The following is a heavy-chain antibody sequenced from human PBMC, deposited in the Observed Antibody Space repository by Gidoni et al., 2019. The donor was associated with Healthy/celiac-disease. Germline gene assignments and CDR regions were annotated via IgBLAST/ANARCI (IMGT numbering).Heavy chain of an antibody. Sequence: QVQLVESGGGVVQPGRSLRLSCAASGFTFSTSGMHWVRQAPGKGLEWVAVIWYDGSEKYYGDSVKGRFTISRDNSKNTLYLQMNSLRADDTAVYYCARLMRYYYDSSGSLDKWGQGTLVAVSS. D-gene: IGHD3-22*01. CDR3: ARLMRYYYDSSGSLDK. CDR2: IWYDGSEK. CDR1: GFTFSTSG. J-gene: IGHJ4*02. V-gene: IGHV3-33*08.